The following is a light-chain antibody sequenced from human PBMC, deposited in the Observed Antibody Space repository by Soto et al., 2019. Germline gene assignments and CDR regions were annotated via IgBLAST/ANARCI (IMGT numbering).Light chain of an antibody. V-gene: IGLV1-44*01. CDR3: AAWDDSLNGPV. CDR2: SNN. CDR1: SSNIGSNT. Sequence: QSVLTQPTSASGTPGQRVTISCSGSSSNIGSNTVNWYQQLPGTAPKLIIYSNNQRPSGVPDRFSGSKSGTSASLAISGLQSEDEADYYCAAWDDSLNGPVFGGGTQLTVL. J-gene: IGLJ2*01.